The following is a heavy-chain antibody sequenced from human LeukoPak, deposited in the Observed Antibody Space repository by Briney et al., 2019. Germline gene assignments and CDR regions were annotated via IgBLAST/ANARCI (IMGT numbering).Heavy chain of an antibody. J-gene: IGHJ5*02. D-gene: IGHD6-19*01. V-gene: IGHV4-59*01. Sequence: PSETLSLTCTVSGGSISSYYWGWIRQPPGKGLEWIGYIYYSGSTNYNPSLKSRVTISVDTSKNQFSLKLSSVTAADTAVYYCARGRTGYSSGWYWFDPWGQGTLVTVSS. CDR1: GGSISSYY. CDR3: ARGRTGYSSGWYWFDP. CDR2: IYYSGST.